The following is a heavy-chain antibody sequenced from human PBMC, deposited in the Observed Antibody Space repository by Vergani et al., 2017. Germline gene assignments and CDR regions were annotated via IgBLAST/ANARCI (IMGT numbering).Heavy chain of an antibody. V-gene: IGHV4-61*02. CDR3: ARHGGSGNFYHLFDS. CDR1: GGSFSTGGQS. D-gene: IGHD3-10*01. Sequence: QVQLQESGPGLVKPSQTPSLTCTVSGGSFSTGGQSWTWLRQSAGKGLEWIGRIYTSGATNYNPSLKSRVTISVDTSKNLISLKLNSVTAADTALYYCARHGGSGNFYHLFDSWGQGTLVTVSS. J-gene: IGHJ4*02. CDR2: IYTSGAT.